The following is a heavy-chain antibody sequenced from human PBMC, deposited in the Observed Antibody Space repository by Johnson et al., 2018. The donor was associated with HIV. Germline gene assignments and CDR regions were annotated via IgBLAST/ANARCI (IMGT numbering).Heavy chain of an antibody. Sequence: QVQLVESGGGVVQPGGSLRLSCAASGFTFSSYGMHWVRQAPGKGLEWVAFIRYDGSNKYYADSVKGRFTISRDNSKNTLYLQMNSLRAEDTAVYYCAKLYSSSEDPYLDAFDIWGQGTIVTVSS. J-gene: IGHJ3*02. CDR1: GFTFSSYG. V-gene: IGHV3-30*02. CDR2: IRYDGSNK. D-gene: IGHD6-13*01. CDR3: AKLYSSSEDPYLDAFDI.